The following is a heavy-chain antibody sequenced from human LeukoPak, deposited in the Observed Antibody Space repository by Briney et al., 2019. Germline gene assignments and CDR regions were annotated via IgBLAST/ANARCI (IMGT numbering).Heavy chain of an antibody. Sequence: GRSLRLSCAASGFTFSDYTMQWVRQAPGKGLEWVALLPPDGSYQYYADSLKGRFTISRDNFKDALYLQMNSLRLEDTAVYYCARGLHDRSWYGAHWGQGTLLSVSS. D-gene: IGHD6-13*01. CDR3: ARGLHDRSWYGAH. CDR1: GFTFSDYT. V-gene: IGHV3-30*04. CDR2: LPPDGSYQ. J-gene: IGHJ4*02.